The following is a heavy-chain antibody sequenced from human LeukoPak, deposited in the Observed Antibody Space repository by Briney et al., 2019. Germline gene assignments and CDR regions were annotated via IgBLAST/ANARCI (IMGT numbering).Heavy chain of an antibody. D-gene: IGHD6-13*01. CDR3: ARESNKQQLASDY. V-gene: IGHV4-30-4*08. J-gene: IGHJ4*02. CDR1: GGSISSGDYY. CDR2: IYYSGST. Sequence: SETLSLTCTVSGGSISSGDYYWSWIRQPPGKGLEWIGYIYYSGSTYYNPSLKSRVTISVDTSKNQFSLKLSSVTAADTAVYYCARESNKQQLASDYWGRGTLVTVSS.